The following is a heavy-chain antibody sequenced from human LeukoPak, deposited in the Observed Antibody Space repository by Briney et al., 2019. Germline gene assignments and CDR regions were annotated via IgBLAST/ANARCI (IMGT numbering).Heavy chain of an antibody. D-gene: IGHD6-19*01. CDR2: TYCRSKWYS. V-gene: IGHV6-1*01. Sequence: SQTLSLTCAISGDSVSSNSAAWNWIRQSPSRGLEWLGRTYCRSKWYSDYAVSVKSRITINPDTSKNQFSLRLNSVTPDDTAVYYCARDSSSGWSIPNTNWFDPWGQGILVTVSS. CDR1: GDSVSSNSAA. CDR3: ARDSSSGWSIPNTNWFDP. J-gene: IGHJ5*02.